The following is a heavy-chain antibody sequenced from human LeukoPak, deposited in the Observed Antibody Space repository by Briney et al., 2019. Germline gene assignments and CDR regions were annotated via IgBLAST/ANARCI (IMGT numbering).Heavy chain of an antibody. J-gene: IGHJ3*02. D-gene: IGHD5-24*01. V-gene: IGHV1-69*01. CDR3: ARETGDGYNQGAFDI. Sequence: SVKVSCKASGGTFSNFAISWVRQAPGQGLEWMGGIIPIFGTANYAQKFQGRVTITADESTSTAYMELSSLRSEDTAVYYCARETGDGYNQGAFDIWGQGTMVTVSS. CDR2: IIPIFGTA. CDR1: GGTFSNFA.